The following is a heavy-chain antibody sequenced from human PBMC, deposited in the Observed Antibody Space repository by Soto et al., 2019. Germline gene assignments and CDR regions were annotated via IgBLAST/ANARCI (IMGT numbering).Heavy chain of an antibody. CDR2: INPSGGST. CDR1: GYTFTSYY. J-gene: IGHJ4*02. D-gene: IGHD2-15*01. CDR3: ARDPHCSGGSCYLHYFDY. V-gene: IGHV1-46*01. Sequence: ASVKVSCKASGYTFTSYYMHWVRQAPGQGLEWMGIINPSGGSTSYAQKFQGRVTMTRDTSTSTVYMELSSLRSEDTAVYYCARDPHCSGGSCYLHYFDYWGQGTLVTVSS.